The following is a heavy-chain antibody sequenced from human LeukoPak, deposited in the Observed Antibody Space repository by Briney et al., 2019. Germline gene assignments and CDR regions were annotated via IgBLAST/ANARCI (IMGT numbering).Heavy chain of an antibody. CDR1: GYSISSGYY. CDR3: ARHYGRLEWLPRPYDY. CDR2: IYHSGST. J-gene: IGHJ4*02. D-gene: IGHD3-3*01. V-gene: IGHV4-38-2*01. Sequence: PSETLSLTCAVSGYSISSGYYWGWIRQPPGKELEWIGSIYHSGSTYYNPSLKSRVTISVDTSKNQFSLKLSSVTAADTAVYYCARHYGRLEWLPRPYDYWGQGTLVTLSS.